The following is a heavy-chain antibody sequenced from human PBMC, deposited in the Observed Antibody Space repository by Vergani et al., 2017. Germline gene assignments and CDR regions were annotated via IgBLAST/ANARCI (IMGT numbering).Heavy chain of an antibody. D-gene: IGHD6-13*01. CDR3: ARGPAGWRFGSSWLYFDY. V-gene: IGHV4-34*01. CDR2: INHSGST. CDR1: GGSFSGYY. Sequence: QVQLQQWVAGLLKTSETLSLTCAVYGGSFSGYYWSWIRQPLGKGLEWIGEINHSGSTNYNPSLKSRVTISVDTSKNQFSLKLSSVTAADTAVYYCARGPAGWRFGSSWLYFDYWGQGTLVTVSS. J-gene: IGHJ4*02.